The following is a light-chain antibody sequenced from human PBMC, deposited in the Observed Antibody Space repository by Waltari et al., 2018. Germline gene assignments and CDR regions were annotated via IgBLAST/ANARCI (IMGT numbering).Light chain of an antibody. CDR2: GVS. CDR3: QQYGGSGV. J-gene: IGKJ2*01. Sequence: EIVLTQSPGTLSLSPGEGAPLSCRASQTISNNSLAWYQQKVDQAPRLIIWGVSNRDADTPDRFRGSGSGTDFTLTITRLEPEDFAVYFCQQYGGSGVFGQGTKLEI. CDR1: QTISNNS. V-gene: IGKV3-20*01.